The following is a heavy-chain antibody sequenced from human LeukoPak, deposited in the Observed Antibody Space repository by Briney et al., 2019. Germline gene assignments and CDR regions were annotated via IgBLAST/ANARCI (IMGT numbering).Heavy chain of an antibody. CDR2: IYHSGST. CDR1: GYSISSGYY. Sequence: SETLSLTRAVSGYSISSGYYWGWIRQPPGKGLEWIGSIYHSGSTYYNPSLKSRVTISVDTSKNQFSLKLSSVTAADTAVYYCARKGVAVASFDYWGQGTLVTVYS. CDR3: ARKGVAVASFDY. V-gene: IGHV4-38-2*01. D-gene: IGHD6-19*01. J-gene: IGHJ4*02.